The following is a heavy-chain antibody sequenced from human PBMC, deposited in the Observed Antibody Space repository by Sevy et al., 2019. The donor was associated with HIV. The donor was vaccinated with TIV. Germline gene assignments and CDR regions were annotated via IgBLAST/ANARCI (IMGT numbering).Heavy chain of an antibody. CDR3: ARAPSTNYFDD. CDR2: VYHSGRP. Sequence: SETLSLTCDVSGYSISSGYVWGWIRQPPGGGLEWVGCVYHSGRPYYNPSLKSRVTISRDTSKNQFSMSLTSVTAADTAVYYCARAPSTNYFDDWGQGTLVTVSS. CDR1: GYSISSGYV. J-gene: IGHJ4*02. V-gene: IGHV4-38-2*01.